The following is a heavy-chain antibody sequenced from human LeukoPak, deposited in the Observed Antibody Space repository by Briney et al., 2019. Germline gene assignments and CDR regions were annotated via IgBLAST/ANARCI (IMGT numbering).Heavy chain of an antibody. CDR3: AQDRELFPFDY. V-gene: IGHV3-13*01. D-gene: IGHD1-26*01. Sequence: GGSLRLSCAASGFTFSSYDMHWVRQATGKGLEWVSAIGTAGDTYYPGSVKGRFTISRENAKNSLYLQMNSLRAGDTAVYYCAQDRELFPFDYWGQGTLVTVSS. CDR1: GFTFSSYD. CDR2: IGTAGDT. J-gene: IGHJ4*02.